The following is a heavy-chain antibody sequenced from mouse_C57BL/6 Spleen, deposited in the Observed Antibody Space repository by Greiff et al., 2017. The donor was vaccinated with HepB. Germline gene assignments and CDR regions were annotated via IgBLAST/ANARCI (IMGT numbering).Heavy chain of an antibody. CDR2: ISDGGSYT. J-gene: IGHJ1*03. CDR1: GFTFSSYA. CDR3: ARGTTVVAWYFDV. Sequence: EVKLVESGGGLVKPGGSLKLSCAASGFTFSSYAMSWVRQTPEKRLEWVATISDGGSYTYYPDNVKGRCTISRDNAKNNLYLQMSHLKSEDTAMYYCARGTTVVAWYFDVWGTGTTVTVSS. V-gene: IGHV5-4*03. D-gene: IGHD1-1*01.